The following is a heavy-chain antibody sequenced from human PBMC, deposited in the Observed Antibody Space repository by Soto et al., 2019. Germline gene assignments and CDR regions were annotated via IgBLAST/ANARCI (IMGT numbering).Heavy chain of an antibody. D-gene: IGHD3-10*01. Sequence: QVQLQESGPGLVKPSETLSLTCTVSGGSISSYYWTWIRQPPGKGLEWIGFMYNSGSTNYNPSLKTRVTVSLETSKKQSSLNLRSVTAACPAVYYWSSIVYHYGSGSDPLDYWGQGTLVTFSS. CDR3: SSIVYHYGSGSDPLDY. CDR2: MYNSGST. V-gene: IGHV4-59*12. CDR1: GGSISSYY. J-gene: IGHJ4*02.